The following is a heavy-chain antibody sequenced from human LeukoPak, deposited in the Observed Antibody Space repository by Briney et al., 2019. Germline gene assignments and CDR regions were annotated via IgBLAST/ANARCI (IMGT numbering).Heavy chain of an antibody. CDR3: ARDGVWQQLPRENAFDI. V-gene: IGHV4-39*07. Sequence: PSETLSLTCTVSGGSISSSSYYCGWIRQPPGKGLEWIGSIYYSGSTYYNPSLKSRVTISVDTSKNQFSLKLSSVTAADTAVYYCARDGVWQQLPRENAFDIWGQGTMVTVSS. J-gene: IGHJ3*02. CDR2: IYYSGST. CDR1: GGSISSSSYY. D-gene: IGHD6-13*01.